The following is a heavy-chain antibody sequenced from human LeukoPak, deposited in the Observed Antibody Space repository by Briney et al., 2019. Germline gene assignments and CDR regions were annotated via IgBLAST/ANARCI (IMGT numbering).Heavy chain of an antibody. V-gene: IGHV3-48*03. CDR1: GFTFSSYE. J-gene: IGHJ4*02. Sequence: GGSLRLSCAASGFTFSSYEMNWVRQTPGKGLEWVSYISSSGSTIYYADSVKGRFTISRDNAKNSLYLQMNSLRAEDTAVYYCARENTAGIENWSQGTLVTVSS. CDR2: ISSSGSTI. CDR3: ARENTAGIEN. D-gene: IGHD6-19*01.